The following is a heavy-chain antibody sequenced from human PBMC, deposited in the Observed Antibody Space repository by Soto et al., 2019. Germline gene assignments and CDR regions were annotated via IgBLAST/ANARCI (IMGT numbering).Heavy chain of an antibody. J-gene: IGHJ4*02. CDR3: ARVLSGSYYTLDN. CDR2: VYYGGST. CDR1: GSPTNTYY. Sequence: SETLSLTCSVSGSPTNTYYWSWIRQPPGKGLEWIGFVYYGGSTNYNRSLKSRVTISIDTSKNQFSLRLTSVNAADTAVYYCARVLSGSYYTLDNWGQGTLVTVSS. D-gene: IGHD1-26*01. V-gene: IGHV4-59*01.